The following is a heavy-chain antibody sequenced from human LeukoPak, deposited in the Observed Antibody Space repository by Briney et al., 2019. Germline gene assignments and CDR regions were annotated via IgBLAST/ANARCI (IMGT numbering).Heavy chain of an antibody. J-gene: IGHJ6*02. CDR1: GYTFTSYG. V-gene: IGHV1-18*01. CDR2: ISAYNGNT. D-gene: IGHD3-22*01. CDR3: ARGNYYDSSGYYTPPDYYYYYGMDV. Sequence: ASVKVSCTASGYTFTSYGIGWVRQAPGQGLEWMGWISAYNGNTNYAQKLQGRVTMTTDTSTSTAYMELRSLRSDDTAVYYCARGNYYDSSGYYTPPDYYYYYGMDVWGQGTTVTVSS.